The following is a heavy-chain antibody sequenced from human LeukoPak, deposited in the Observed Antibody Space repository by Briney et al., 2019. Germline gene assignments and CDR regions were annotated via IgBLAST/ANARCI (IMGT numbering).Heavy chain of an antibody. CDR2: IYHTGST. D-gene: IGHD3-10*01. J-gene: IGHJ3*01. V-gene: IGHV4-4*02. CDR3: ARGMWFDTLFSAFDV. Sequence: SENLSLTCSVSGDSISSRNWWTWVRQTPEKGLEWIGEIYHTGSTNYNPSVESRVTISIDKSKNQFSLILNSVTAADTALYYCARGMWFDTLFSAFDVWGQGTMVSVSS. CDR1: GDSISSRNW.